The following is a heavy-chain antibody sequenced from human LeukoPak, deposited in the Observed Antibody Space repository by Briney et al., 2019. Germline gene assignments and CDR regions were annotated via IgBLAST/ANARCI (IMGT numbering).Heavy chain of an antibody. J-gene: IGHJ4*02. Sequence: GGSLRLSCAASGFPFSTYGMHWVRQAPGKGLEWVAVISYDGSNKYYADSVKGRFTISRDNSKNTLYLQMNSLRAEDTAVYYCAKGGLWFGELSAYWGQGTLVTVSS. D-gene: IGHD3-10*01. V-gene: IGHV3-30*18. CDR2: ISYDGSNK. CDR1: GFPFSTYG. CDR3: AKGGLWFGELSAY.